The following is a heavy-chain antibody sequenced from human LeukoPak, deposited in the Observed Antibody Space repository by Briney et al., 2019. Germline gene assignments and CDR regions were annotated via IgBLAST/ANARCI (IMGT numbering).Heavy chain of an antibody. D-gene: IGHD3-22*01. J-gene: IGHJ4*02. CDR3: ARPADYYDSSGYYYGYFDY. Sequence: GGPLRLSCAASGFTFSNYNMNWVRQAPGKGPEWVSCISSSSTYINYADSVKGRFTISRDNAKNSLYLQMNSLRAEDTAVYYCARPADYYDSSGYYYGYFDYWGQGTLVTVSS. CDR1: GFTFSNYN. V-gene: IGHV3-21*01. CDR2: ISSSSTYI.